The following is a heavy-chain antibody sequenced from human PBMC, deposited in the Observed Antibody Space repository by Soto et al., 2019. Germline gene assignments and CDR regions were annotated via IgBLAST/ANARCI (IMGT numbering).Heavy chain of an antibody. V-gene: IGHV4-4*07. D-gene: IGHD2-2*02. CDR3: ASDGLEVAPAAIFHYDGMDV. Sequence: QVQLQESGPGLVKPSEPLSLTCTVSGGSISSYYWSWIRQPAGKGLEWIWRIYTSGRNNYNPCLKSRVTMSVDKSKNQFSLKLSSVTAADTAVYYCASDGLEVAPAAIFHYDGMDVGGQGTTDTVSS. CDR2: IYTSGRN. J-gene: IGHJ6*02. CDR1: GGSISSYY.